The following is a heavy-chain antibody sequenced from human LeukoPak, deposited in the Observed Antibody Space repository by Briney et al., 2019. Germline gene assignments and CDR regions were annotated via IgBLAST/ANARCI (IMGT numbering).Heavy chain of an antibody. J-gene: IGHJ6*04. V-gene: IGHV1-8*03. CDR2: MNPNNGNT. CDR3: ARGMFGWSMGNMDV. D-gene: IGHD3-10*02. Sequence: ASVKVSCKASGYTFTNYDINWVRQATGQGLEWMGWMNPNNGNTGYAQKFQGRVTITRNTSITTAYMELSSLRSEDTAVYYCARGMFGWSMGNMDVWGKGTTVTVSS. CDR1: GYTFTNYD.